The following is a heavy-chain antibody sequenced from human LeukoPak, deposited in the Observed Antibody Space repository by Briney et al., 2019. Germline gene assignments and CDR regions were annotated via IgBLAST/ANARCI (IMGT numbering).Heavy chain of an antibody. V-gene: IGHV1-18*01. CDR2: ISAYNGNT. J-gene: IGHJ5*02. CDR3: ARKNNDVLTCYLEGEFDA. CDR1: GYTFASYG. D-gene: IGHD3-9*01. Sequence: ASVKVSCKASGYTFASYGIIWVRQAPGQGLEWMGWISAYNGNTIYAQTLQGRVTMTTDTSTSTAYMELRSLRSDDTAVYYCARKNNDVLTCYLEGEFDAWGQGTLVTVSS.